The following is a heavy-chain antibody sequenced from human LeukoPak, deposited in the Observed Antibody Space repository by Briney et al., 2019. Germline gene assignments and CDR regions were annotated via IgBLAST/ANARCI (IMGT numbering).Heavy chain of an antibody. D-gene: IGHD3-9*01. CDR2: ISSSSSTI. J-gene: IGHJ6*03. CDR3: ARGFERGYYYYMDV. Sequence: GGSLRLSCAASGFTFSSYSMNWVRQAPGKGLEWVSYISSSSSTIYYADSVKGRFTISRDNAKNSLYLQMNSLRAEDTAVYYCARGFERGYYYYMDVWGKGTTVTVSS. V-gene: IGHV3-48*01. CDR1: GFTFSSYS.